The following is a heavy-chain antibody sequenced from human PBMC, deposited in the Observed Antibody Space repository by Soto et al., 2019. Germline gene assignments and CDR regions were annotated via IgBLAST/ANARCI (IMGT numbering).Heavy chain of an antibody. Sequence: QVQLVQSGAEVKKPGSSVKVSCKASGDTFSSYTISWVRQAPGQGLEWMGRIIPILGIANYAQKFQGRVTITADKSTSTAYMELSSLRSEDTAVYYCARIAYCSSTSCYAFDYWGQGTLVTVSS. V-gene: IGHV1-69*02. CDR2: IIPILGIA. J-gene: IGHJ4*02. D-gene: IGHD2-2*01. CDR3: ARIAYCSSTSCYAFDY. CDR1: GDTFSSYT.